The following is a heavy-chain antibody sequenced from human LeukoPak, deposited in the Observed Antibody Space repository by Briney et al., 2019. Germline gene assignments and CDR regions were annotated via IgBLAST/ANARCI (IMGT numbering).Heavy chain of an antibody. CDR1: GGSISSYY. Sequence: PETLSLTCTVSGGSISSYYWSWIRQPAGKGLEWIGRIYTSGSTNYNPSLRSRVTMSVDTSKNQFSLRLSSVTAADTAVYYCARDYCSGGSCYSDYWGQGTLVTVSS. D-gene: IGHD2-15*01. CDR3: ARDYCSGGSCYSDY. V-gene: IGHV4-4*07. J-gene: IGHJ4*02. CDR2: IYTSGST.